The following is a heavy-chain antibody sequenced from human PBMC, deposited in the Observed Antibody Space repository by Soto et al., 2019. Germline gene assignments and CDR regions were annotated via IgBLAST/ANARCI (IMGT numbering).Heavy chain of an antibody. V-gene: IGHV1-8*01. Sequence: ASVKVSCKASGYTFTSYDINWVRQATGQGLEWMGWMNPNSGNTGYAQKFQGRVTMTRNTSISTAYMELSSLRSEDTAVYYCARGESHIIYYYDSSGYSDYWGQGTLVIVSS. D-gene: IGHD3-22*01. CDR3: ARGESHIIYYYDSSGYSDY. J-gene: IGHJ4*02. CDR2: MNPNSGNT. CDR1: GYTFTSYD.